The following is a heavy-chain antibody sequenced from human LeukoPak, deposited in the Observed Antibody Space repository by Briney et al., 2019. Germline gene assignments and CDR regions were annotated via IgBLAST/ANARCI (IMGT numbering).Heavy chain of an antibody. Sequence: ASVKVSCKASGYTFTNYGISWVRQAPGQGLEWMGIINPRGGSTDYAQKFQGRVTMTSDTSTSTVYMELHSLRSEDTAVYFCARVGITAATADYWGQGTLVTVSS. CDR2: INPRGGST. CDR1: GYTFTNYG. J-gene: IGHJ4*02. D-gene: IGHD4-23*01. V-gene: IGHV1-46*01. CDR3: ARVGITAATADY.